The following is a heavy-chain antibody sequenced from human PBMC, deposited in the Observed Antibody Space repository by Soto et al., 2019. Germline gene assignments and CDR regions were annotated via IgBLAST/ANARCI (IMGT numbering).Heavy chain of an antibody. V-gene: IGHV3-11*01. CDR3: ARDLGYYDSSGYFDY. Sequence: PGGSLRLSCAASGFTFSYYYMSWIRQAPGKGLEWVSYISSSGSIIYYADSVKGRFTISRDNAKNSLYLQMNSLRAEDTAVYYCARDLGYYDSSGYFDYWGQGTLVTVSS. CDR1: GFTFSYYY. D-gene: IGHD3-22*01. CDR2: ISSSGSII. J-gene: IGHJ4*02.